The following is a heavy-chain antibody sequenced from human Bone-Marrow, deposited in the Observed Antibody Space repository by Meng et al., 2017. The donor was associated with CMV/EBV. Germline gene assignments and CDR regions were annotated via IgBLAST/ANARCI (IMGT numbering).Heavy chain of an antibody. J-gene: IGHJ4*02. CDR3: ARETAGIAAFDY. CDR2: IYYSGST. CDR1: GGSISSSSYY. D-gene: IGHD6-13*01. V-gene: IGHV4-39*07. Sequence: GSLRLSCTVSGGSISSSSYYWGWIRQPPGKGLEWIGSIYYSGSTYYNPSLKSRVTISVDTSKNQFSLKLSSVTAADTAVYYCARETAGIAAFDYWGQGTRVTVYS.